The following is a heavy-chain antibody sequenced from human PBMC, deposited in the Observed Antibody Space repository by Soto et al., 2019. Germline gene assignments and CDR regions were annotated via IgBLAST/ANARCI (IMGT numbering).Heavy chain of an antibody. CDR1: GFTFGPYW. V-gene: IGHV3-7*01. CDR3: ARPYTVAGSSYWCFDL. CDR2: IKPDGSEK. J-gene: IGHJ2*01. D-gene: IGHD3-16*01. Sequence: EVQLVESGGGLVQPGGSLRLSCAASGFTFGPYWMTWVRQAPEKGLEWVAKIKPDGSEKYYVDSVKGRFTISRDNTKTSLYLQMNSLRAEDTAVYYCARPYTVAGSSYWCFDLWGRGTLVTVSS.